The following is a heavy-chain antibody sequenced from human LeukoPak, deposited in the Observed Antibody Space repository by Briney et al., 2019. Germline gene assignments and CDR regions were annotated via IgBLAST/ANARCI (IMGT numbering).Heavy chain of an antibody. J-gene: IGHJ4*02. CDR1: GYSFSNYW. D-gene: IGHD2-15*01. CDR2: IYPGDSDT. Sequence: GESLKISRKGSGYSFSNYWIGWVRQMSGKGLEWMGIIYPGDSDTRYSPSSQGQVTISADKSISTAYLQWSSLKVSDTAMYYCARRSQNCSGGTCYPYYFDYWGQGSLVTVSS. V-gene: IGHV5-51*01. CDR3: ARRSQNCSGGTCYPYYFDY.